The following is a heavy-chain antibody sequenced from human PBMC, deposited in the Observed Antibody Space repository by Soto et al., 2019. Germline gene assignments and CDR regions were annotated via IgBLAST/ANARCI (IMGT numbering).Heavy chain of an antibody. CDR2: ISYDGSNK. D-gene: IGHD4-17*01. CDR3: AKDPYDYGGNAPDY. CDR1: GFTFSSYG. Sequence: VGSLRLSCAASGFTFSSYGMHWVRQAPGKGLEWVAVISYDGSNKYYADSVKGRFTISRDNSKNTLYLQMNSLRAEDTAVYYCAKDPYDYGGNAPDYWGQGTLVTVSS. V-gene: IGHV3-30*18. J-gene: IGHJ4*02.